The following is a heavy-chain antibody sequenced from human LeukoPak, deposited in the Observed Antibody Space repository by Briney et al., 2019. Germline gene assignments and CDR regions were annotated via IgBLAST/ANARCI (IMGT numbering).Heavy chain of an antibody. CDR2: ISGSGGST. Sequence: GGSLRLSCAASGFTFSSYAMSWVRQAPGRGLEWVSAISGSGGSTYYADSVKGRFTISRENSKNTLYLQMNSLRAEDTAVYYFARDPEVVGPGYSWVYGMDVWGQGTTVTVSS. CDR1: GFTFSSYA. D-gene: IGHD5-18*01. V-gene: IGHV3-23*01. J-gene: IGHJ6*02. CDR3: ARDPEVVGPGYSWVYGMDV.